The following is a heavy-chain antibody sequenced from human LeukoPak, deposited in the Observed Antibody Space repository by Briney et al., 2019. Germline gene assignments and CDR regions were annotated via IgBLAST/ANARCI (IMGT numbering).Heavy chain of an antibody. CDR2: IYYSGST. CDR3: ARVSYSSSWYYFDY. Sequence: SETLSLTWTVSGGSISSYYWSWIRQPPGKGLEWIGYIYYSGSTNYNPSLKSRVTISVDTSKNQFSLKLSPVTAADTAVYYCARVSYSSSWYYFDYWGQGTLVTVSS. CDR1: GGSISSYY. J-gene: IGHJ4*02. V-gene: IGHV4-59*01. D-gene: IGHD6-13*01.